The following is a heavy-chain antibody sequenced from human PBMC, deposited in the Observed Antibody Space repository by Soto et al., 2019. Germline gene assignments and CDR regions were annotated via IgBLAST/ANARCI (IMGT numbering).Heavy chain of an antibody. D-gene: IGHD2-8*01. Sequence: EVQLVESGGGLVQPGGSLRLSCAASGFTFSSYSINWVRQAPGKGLEWFSFITSDSSTISYADSVKGRFTVSRDNAKNSLYLQVSSLRDDDAAVYYCARVGRGVYGMDVWGQGTSVTVSS. J-gene: IGHJ6*02. CDR1: GFTFSSYS. CDR3: ARVGRGVYGMDV. V-gene: IGHV3-48*02. CDR2: ITSDSSTI.